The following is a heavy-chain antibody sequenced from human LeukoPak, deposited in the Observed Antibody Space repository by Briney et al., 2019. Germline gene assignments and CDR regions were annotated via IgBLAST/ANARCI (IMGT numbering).Heavy chain of an antibody. Sequence: QPGRSLRLSCAASGFTFSRCAMHWVRQARDKGLEWVAVTSYSGSNKYYADSVQGRFTISRDNSKNTLYLEMSSLRPEDTAVYYCAKEYGTGWYYFDYWGQGTLVTVSS. D-gene: IGHD6-19*01. V-gene: IGHV3-30*18. CDR1: GFTFSRCA. J-gene: IGHJ4*02. CDR3: AKEYGTGWYYFDY. CDR2: TSYSGSNK.